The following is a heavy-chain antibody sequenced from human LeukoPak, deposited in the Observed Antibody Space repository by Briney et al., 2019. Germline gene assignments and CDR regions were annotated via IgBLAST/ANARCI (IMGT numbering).Heavy chain of an antibody. J-gene: IGHJ4*02. V-gene: IGHV1-46*01. CDR3: ARVGVGGATGVDY. D-gene: IGHD1-26*01. Sequence: ASVKVSCKASGGTFSSYAISWVRQAPGQGLEWMGIINPCGGSTSYAQKFQGRVTMTRDTSTSTVYMELSSLRSEDTVVYYGARVGVGGATGVDYWGQGSLVTVSS. CDR1: GGTFSSYA. CDR2: INPCGGST.